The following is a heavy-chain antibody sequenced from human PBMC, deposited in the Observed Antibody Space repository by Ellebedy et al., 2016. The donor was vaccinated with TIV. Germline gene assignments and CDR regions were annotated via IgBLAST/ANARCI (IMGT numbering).Heavy chain of an antibody. D-gene: IGHD6-6*01. CDR3: ARETGYSSSSHFLDV. J-gene: IGHJ6*02. CDR1: GYTFTSYY. V-gene: IGHV1-69*13. Sequence: SVKVSXXASGYTFTSYYMHWVRQAPGQGLEWMGGIIPIFGTANYAQKFQGRVTITADESTSTAYMELSSLRSEDTAVYYCARETGYSSSSHFLDVWGQGTTVTVSS. CDR2: IIPIFGTA.